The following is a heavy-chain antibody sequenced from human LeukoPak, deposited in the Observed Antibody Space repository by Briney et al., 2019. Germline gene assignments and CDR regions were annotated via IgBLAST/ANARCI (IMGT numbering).Heavy chain of an antibody. CDR3: ARVYSSGWYLLDV. Sequence: GGSLRLSCAASGFTLSSYAMSWVRQAPGNGLVWVSYISSSGSTIYYADSVKGRFTISRDNAKNSLYLQMNSVRAEDTAVYYCARVYSSGWYLLDVWGQGTTVTVSS. D-gene: IGHD6-19*01. CDR1: GFTLSSYA. CDR2: ISSSGSTI. V-gene: IGHV3-48*03. J-gene: IGHJ6*02.